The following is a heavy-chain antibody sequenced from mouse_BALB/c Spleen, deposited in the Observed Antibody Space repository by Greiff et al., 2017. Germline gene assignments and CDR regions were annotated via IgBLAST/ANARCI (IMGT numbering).Heavy chain of an antibody. CDR3: ASGSYYYAMDY. CDR2: IRNKANGYTT. Sequence: EVQVVESGGGLVQPGGSLRLSCATSGFTFTDYYMSWVRQPPGKALEWLGFIRNKANGYTTEYSASVKGRFTISRDNSQSILYLQMNTLRAEDGATYYCASGSYYYAMDYGGQGTSVTVSS. CDR1: GFTFTDYY. J-gene: IGHJ4*01. V-gene: IGHV7-3*02.